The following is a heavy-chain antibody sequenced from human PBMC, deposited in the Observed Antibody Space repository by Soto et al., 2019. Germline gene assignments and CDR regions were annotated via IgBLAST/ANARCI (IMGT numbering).Heavy chain of an antibody. CDR3: ARSIRGPRRFNGMDV. CDR2: IERDDDDK. V-gene: IGHV2-70*13. CDR1: GFSLTRPGMC. D-gene: IGHD1-20*01. J-gene: IGHJ6*02. Sequence: SGPTLVNPTETLTLTCTFSGFSLTRPGMCVSWIRQSPGKALEGLALIERDDDDKYYSTSLKTRLTISKDTRKNQVVLTMANMEPADTATYYCARSIRGPRRFNGMDVWGQGTTVTVSS.